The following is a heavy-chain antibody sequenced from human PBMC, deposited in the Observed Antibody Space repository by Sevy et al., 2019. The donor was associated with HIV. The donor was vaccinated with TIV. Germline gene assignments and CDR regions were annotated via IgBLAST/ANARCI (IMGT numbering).Heavy chain of an antibody. Sequence: GGYLRLSCAASGFTFDDYGINWVRQAPGKGLEWISGISWNSGSIGYADSVKDRFTISRDNAKNSLYLQMNSLRPDGSGFSYCAKDLGQWLGKDAFDVWGRGTMVTVSS. V-gene: IGHV3-9*01. D-gene: IGHD6-19*01. CDR2: ISWNSGSI. CDR3: AKDLGQWLGKDAFDV. J-gene: IGHJ3*01. CDR1: GFTFDDYG.